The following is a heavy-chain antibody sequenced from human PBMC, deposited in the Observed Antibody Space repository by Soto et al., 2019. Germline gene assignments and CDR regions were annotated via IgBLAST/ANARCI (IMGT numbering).Heavy chain of an antibody. CDR2: ISYDGSNK. CDR3: SVPLPTMVPEYKWSVF. D-gene: IGHD3-10*01. CDR1: GFTFSRYG. V-gene: IGHV3-30*03. J-gene: IGHJ4*02. Sequence: PGGSLRLSCAASGFTFSRYGMHWVRQAPGKGLEWVAVISYDGSNKYYADSVKGRFTISRDNSKNTLYLQMNSLRAEDTAVYYYSVPLPTMVPEYKWSVFWGQATVATVSS.